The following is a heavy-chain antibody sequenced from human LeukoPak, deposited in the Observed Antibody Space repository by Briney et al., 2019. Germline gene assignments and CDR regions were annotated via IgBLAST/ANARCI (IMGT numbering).Heavy chain of an antibody. V-gene: IGHV1-2*02. D-gene: IGHD6-13*01. J-gene: IGHJ4*02. Sequence: ASLKVSCKASGYTFTEYNIHWVRQAPGLGLEWMGWINPNSGGTNYAQKFQGRVTMTRDTSINTAYMEVSRLSSVTAADTAVYYCARSQPPYSGSWYYFDYWGQGTVVTVS. CDR1: GYTFTEYN. CDR2: INPNSGGT. CDR3: ARSQPPYSGSWYYFDY.